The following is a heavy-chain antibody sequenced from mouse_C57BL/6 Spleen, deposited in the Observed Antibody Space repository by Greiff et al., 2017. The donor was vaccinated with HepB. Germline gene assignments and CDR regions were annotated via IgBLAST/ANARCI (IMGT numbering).Heavy chain of an antibody. CDR3: ARGSPGGY. V-gene: IGHV5-4*01. J-gene: IGHJ2*01. CDR1: GFTFSSYA. CDR2: ISDGGSYT. Sequence: EVQLVESGGGLVKPGGSLKLSCAASGFTFSSYAMSWVRQTPEKRLEWVATISDGGSYTYSPDNVKGRFTISRDNAKNNLYLQMSHLKSEDTAMYYCARGSPGGYWGQGTTLTVSS.